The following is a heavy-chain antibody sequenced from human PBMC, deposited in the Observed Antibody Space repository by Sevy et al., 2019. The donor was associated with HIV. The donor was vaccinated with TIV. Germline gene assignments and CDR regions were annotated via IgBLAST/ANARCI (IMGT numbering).Heavy chain of an antibody. CDR3: AKNVRSGWYTLDY. V-gene: IGHV3-30*02. J-gene: IGHJ4*02. CDR2: IRYDGSNK. D-gene: IGHD6-19*01. Sequence: GSLRLSCAASGFTFSSYGMHWVRQAPGKGLEWVAFIRYDGSNKYYADSVKGRFTISRDNSKNTLYLQMNSLRAEDTAVYYCAKNVRSGWYTLDYWGQGTLVTVSS. CDR1: GFTFSSYG.